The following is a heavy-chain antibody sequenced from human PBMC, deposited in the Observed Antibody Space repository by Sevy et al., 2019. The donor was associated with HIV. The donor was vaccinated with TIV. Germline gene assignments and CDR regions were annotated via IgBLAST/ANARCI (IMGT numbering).Heavy chain of an antibody. CDR1: GFTFSKYS. D-gene: IGHD2-8*01. CDR3: AREGCTKPHDY. Sequence: GGSLRLSCAASGFTFSKYSMSWVRQPPGKRLEWVSTLSFGCGEINYADSVKGRFSISRDNSKSSVYLQMNNLRPEDTAVYYCAREGCTKPHDYWGQGILVTVSS. V-gene: IGHV3-23*01. CDR2: LSFGCGEI. J-gene: IGHJ4*02.